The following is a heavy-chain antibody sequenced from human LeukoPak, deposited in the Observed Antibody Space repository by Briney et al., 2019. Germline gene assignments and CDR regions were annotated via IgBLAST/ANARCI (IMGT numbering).Heavy chain of an antibody. J-gene: IGHJ6*03. CDR2: INHSGGT. D-gene: IGHD2-2*01. CDR3: ARLGDIVVVPAALDGQTYYMDV. CDR1: GGSFSGYY. V-gene: IGHV4-34*01. Sequence: SETLSLTCAVYGGSFSGYYWSWIRQPPGKGLEWIGEINHSGGTNYNPSLKSRVTISVDTSKNQFSLKLSSVTAADTAVYYCARLGDIVVVPAALDGQTYYMDVWGKGTTVTVSS.